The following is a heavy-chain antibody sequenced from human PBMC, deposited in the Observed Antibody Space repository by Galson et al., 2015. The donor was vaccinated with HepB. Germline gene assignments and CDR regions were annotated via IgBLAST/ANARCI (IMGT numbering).Heavy chain of an antibody. J-gene: IGHJ4*02. CDR3: AKEVGVWFGELPSYYFDY. CDR2: ISGSGGST. V-gene: IGHV3-23*01. CDR1: GFTFSSYA. D-gene: IGHD3-10*01. Sequence: SLRLSCAASGFTFSSYAMSWVRQAPGKGLEWVSAISGSGGSTYYADSVKGRFTISRDNSKNTLYLQMNSLRAEDTALYYCAKEVGVWFGELPSYYFDYWGQGTLVTVSS.